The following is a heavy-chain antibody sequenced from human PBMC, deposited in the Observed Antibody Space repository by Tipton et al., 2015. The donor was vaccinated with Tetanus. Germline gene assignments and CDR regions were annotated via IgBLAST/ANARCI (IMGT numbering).Heavy chain of an antibody. CDR3: AREGAPRAFDI. V-gene: IGHV4-31*03. CDR2: IHYSGST. Sequence: TLSLTCSVSGDSISSGGHYWGRIRQHPGKGLEWIGNIHYSGSTFYNPSLKSRVTISVDTSKNQFSLKLNSVTAADTAVYYCAREGAPRAFDIWGQGTMVTVSS. CDR1: GDSISSGGHY. J-gene: IGHJ3*02.